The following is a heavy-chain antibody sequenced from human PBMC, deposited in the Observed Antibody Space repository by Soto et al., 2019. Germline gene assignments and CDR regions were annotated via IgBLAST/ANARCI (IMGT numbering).Heavy chain of an antibody. CDR1: GGTFNNYA. Sequence: SSVKVSCMASGGTFNNYAISWVRQAPGQGLEWMGGIIPLFGTTNYAQKFQGRVTITADESTSTAYMELSSLRSEDTAFYYCARPRSHYYGRSAERALEIWGQGTMVTVSS. V-gene: IGHV1-69*13. CDR2: IIPLFGTT. J-gene: IGHJ3*02. D-gene: IGHD3-22*01. CDR3: ARPRSHYYGRSAERALEI.